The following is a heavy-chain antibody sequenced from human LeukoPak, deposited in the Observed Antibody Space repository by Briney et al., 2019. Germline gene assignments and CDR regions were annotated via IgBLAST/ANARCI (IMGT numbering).Heavy chain of an antibody. CDR3: ASLDISFWSGYVVY. V-gene: IGHV4-39*07. CDR1: GCSISSSSYS. D-gene: IGHD3-3*01. J-gene: IGHJ4*02. Sequence: SETLSLTCTVSGCSISSSSYSWGWIRQPPGKGLEWIGSIYYSGSTYYNPSLKSRVTISVDTSKNQFSLKLSSVTAADTAVYYCASLDISFWSGYVVYWGQGTLVTVSS. CDR2: IYYSGST.